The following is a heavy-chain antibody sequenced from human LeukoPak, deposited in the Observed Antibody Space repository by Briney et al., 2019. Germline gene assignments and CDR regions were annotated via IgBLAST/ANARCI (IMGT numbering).Heavy chain of an antibody. Sequence: GGSLRLSCSVSGFTFSDYAMHWVRQAPGKGMEYLSAITNNGGNTYYADSAKGRFSVSRDNSKNTVYLQLSSLRPDDTAVYYCVKGRIYCCYPSLDYWGQGTLVTVSS. D-gene: IGHD2-2*01. CDR2: ITNNGGNT. CDR1: GFTFSDYA. J-gene: IGHJ4*02. V-gene: IGHV3-64D*06. CDR3: VKGRIYCCYPSLDY.